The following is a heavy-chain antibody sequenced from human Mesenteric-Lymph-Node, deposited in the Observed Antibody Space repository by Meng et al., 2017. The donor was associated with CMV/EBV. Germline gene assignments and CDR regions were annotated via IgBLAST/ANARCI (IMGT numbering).Heavy chain of an antibody. J-gene: IGHJ4*02. CDR2: IYYTGSA. CDR3: AREVTYYFDY. D-gene: IGHD4-11*01. V-gene: IGHV4-30-4*02. Sequence: SETLSLTCTVSGGSISSDDYSWTWIRQPPGKGLEWIGNIYYTGSAYYNPSLKSRVTISVDTSKNQFSLKLSSVTAADTAVYYCAREVTYYFDYWGQGTLVTVSS. CDR1: GGSISSDDYS.